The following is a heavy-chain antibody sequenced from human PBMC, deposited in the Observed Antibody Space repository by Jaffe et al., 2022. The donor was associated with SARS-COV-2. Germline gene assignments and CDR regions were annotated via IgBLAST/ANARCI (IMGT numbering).Heavy chain of an antibody. CDR2: ISTSGTI. J-gene: IGHJ4*02. D-gene: IGHD2-8*02. Sequence: EVQLVESGGGLVQPGGSLRLSCAASGFTFASYGMHWVRQAPGKGLEWISYISTSGTIYYADSVKGRFTISRDNAKNSLYLQMNSLRDEDTAVYFCARVRTDPYGGVYFDYWGQGTLVTVSS. CDR1: GFTFASYG. V-gene: IGHV3-48*02. CDR3: ARVRTDPYGGVYFDY.